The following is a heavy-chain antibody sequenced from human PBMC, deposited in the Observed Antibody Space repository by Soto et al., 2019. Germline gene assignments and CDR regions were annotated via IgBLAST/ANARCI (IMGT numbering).Heavy chain of an antibody. Sequence: SETLSLTCTVSGGSISSYYWSWIRQPPGKGLEWIGYIYYSGSTNYNPSLKSRVTISVDTSKNQFSLKLSSVTAADTAVYYCARAVSYGFPLGPWGQGTLVTVSS. V-gene: IGHV4-59*01. D-gene: IGHD5-18*01. J-gene: IGHJ5*02. CDR2: IYYSGST. CDR1: GGSISSYY. CDR3: ARAVSYGFPLGP.